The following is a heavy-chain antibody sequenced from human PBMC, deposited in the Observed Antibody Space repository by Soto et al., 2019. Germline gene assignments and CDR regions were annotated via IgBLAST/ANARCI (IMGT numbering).Heavy chain of an antibody. Sequence: ASVKVSCKASGYTFTGYYMHWVRQAPGQGLEWMGWINPNSGGTNYAQKFQGWVTMTRDTSISTAYMELSRLRSDDTAVYYCARDRFFITGTVEWKSTGGYYGMDVWGQGTTVTVSS. J-gene: IGHJ6*02. CDR1: GYTFTGYY. CDR3: ARDRFFITGTVEWKSTGGYYGMDV. D-gene: IGHD1-7*01. CDR2: INPNSGGT. V-gene: IGHV1-2*04.